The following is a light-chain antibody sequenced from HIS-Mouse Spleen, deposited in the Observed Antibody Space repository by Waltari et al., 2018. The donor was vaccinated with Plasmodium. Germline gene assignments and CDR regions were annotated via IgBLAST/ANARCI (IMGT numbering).Light chain of an antibody. V-gene: IGLV2-14*03. J-gene: IGLJ1*01. CDR3: SSYTSSSHYV. CDR1: SSDVGGSNY. CDR2: DVS. Sequence: QSALTQPASVSGSPGQSITISCTGTSSDVGGSNYVSWYQQPPGKAPKLMIYDVSNRPSGVSNRFSGSKSGNTASLTISGLQAEDEADYYCSSYTSSSHYVFGTGTKVTVL.